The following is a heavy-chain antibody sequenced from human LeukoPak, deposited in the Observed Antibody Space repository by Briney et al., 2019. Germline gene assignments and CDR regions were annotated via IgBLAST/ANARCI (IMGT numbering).Heavy chain of an antibody. J-gene: IGHJ4*02. V-gene: IGHV3-23*01. Sequence: GGSLRLSCAASGFTFSSYAMSWVRQAPGKGLEWVPAISGSGGSTYYADSVKGRFTLSRDNSKNTLYLKMKNLRPEDTAVYYCAKDNPGIAARLVPDYWGQGTLVTVSS. CDR3: AKDNPGIAARLVPDY. CDR2: ISGSGGST. CDR1: GFTFSSYA. D-gene: IGHD6-6*01.